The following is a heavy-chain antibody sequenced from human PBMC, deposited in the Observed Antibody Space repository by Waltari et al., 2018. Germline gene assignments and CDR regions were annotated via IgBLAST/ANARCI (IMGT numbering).Heavy chain of an antibody. D-gene: IGHD5-12*01. CDR1: GHSFASNW. V-gene: IGHV5-51*01. CDR3: ARSYAGYNHLDY. Sequence: VQLVPSEAEAKKPGEPLKISCQGSGHSFASNWIAWVRQMPGKGLEWMGIIYLDDSDTRYNPSFRGQVTISADKSINTAYLEWSSLKASDTAMYYCARSYAGYNHLDYWGQGTLVTVAS. CDR2: IYLDDSDT. J-gene: IGHJ4*02.